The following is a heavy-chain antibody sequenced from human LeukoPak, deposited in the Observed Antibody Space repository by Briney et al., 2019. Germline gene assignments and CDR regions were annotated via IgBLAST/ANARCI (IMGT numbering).Heavy chain of an antibody. J-gene: IGHJ5*02. V-gene: IGHV3-30*04. CDR3: AREELGSSLGFDP. Sequence: GGSMRLSCAASGFTFSSYAMHWVRQAPGKGLEWVAVISYDGSNKYYADSVKGRFTISRDNSKNTLYLQMNSLRAEDTAVYYCAREELGSSLGFDPWGQGTLVTVSS. D-gene: IGHD3-16*01. CDR2: ISYDGSNK. CDR1: GFTFSSYA.